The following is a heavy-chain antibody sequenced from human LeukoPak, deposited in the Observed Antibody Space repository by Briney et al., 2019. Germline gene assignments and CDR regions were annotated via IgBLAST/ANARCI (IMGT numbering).Heavy chain of an antibody. CDR3: ARDERFYCSSTSCQGGYFDY. V-gene: IGHV1-18*01. CDR1: GYTFTSYG. J-gene: IGHJ4*02. D-gene: IGHD2-2*01. Sequence: ASVKVSCRASGYTFTSYGISWVRQAPGQGLEWMGWISAYNGNTNYTQKLQGRVTMTTDTSTSTAYMELRSLRSDDTAVYYCARDERFYCSSTSCQGGYFDYWGQGTLVTVSS. CDR2: ISAYNGNT.